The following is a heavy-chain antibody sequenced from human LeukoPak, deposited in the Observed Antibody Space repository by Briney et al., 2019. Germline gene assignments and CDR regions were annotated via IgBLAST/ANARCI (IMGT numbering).Heavy chain of an antibody. Sequence: PGESLQISCQGSGSSFTSHWIGCVRQMPGKGLEWMGIIYPGDSDTTFQGQVTMSADKSISTAYLQWSSLKASDTAIYYCARVLSGGGAFDIWGQGTTVTVSS. CDR2: IYPGDSDT. CDR1: GSSFTSHW. V-gene: IGHV5-51*01. CDR3: ARVLSGGGAFDI. D-gene: IGHD3-16*01. J-gene: IGHJ3*02.